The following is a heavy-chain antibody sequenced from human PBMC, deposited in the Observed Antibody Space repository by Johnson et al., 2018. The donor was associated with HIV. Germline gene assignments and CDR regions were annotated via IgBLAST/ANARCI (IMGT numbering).Heavy chain of an antibody. Sequence: QMLLVESGGGVVQPGRSLRLSCAASGFTFSNYDIHWVRQAPGKGLEWVAFISYDGTNKYFADTVQGRFIISRDNSKSTLYLQLNSLRAEDTAVYYCARSYSTSWNASDIWGQGTMVTVSS. CDR2: ISYDGTNK. CDR3: ARSYSTSWNASDI. V-gene: IGHV3-30*03. J-gene: IGHJ3*02. D-gene: IGHD4-11*01. CDR1: GFTFSNYD.